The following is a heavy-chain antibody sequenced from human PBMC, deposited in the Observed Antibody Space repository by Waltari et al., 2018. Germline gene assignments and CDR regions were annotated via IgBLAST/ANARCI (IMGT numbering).Heavy chain of an antibody. CDR3: ARDVHDYGDPLDRY. Sequence: QVQLVQSGAEVKKPGASVKVSCKASGYTFTSYAMHWVRQAPGQRLEWMGWINAGNGNTKYSQKFQGRVTITRDTSASTAYMELSSLRSEDTAVYYCARDVHDYGDPLDRYWGQGTLVTVSS. J-gene: IGHJ4*02. CDR2: INAGNGNT. CDR1: GYTFTSYA. V-gene: IGHV1-3*01. D-gene: IGHD4-17*01.